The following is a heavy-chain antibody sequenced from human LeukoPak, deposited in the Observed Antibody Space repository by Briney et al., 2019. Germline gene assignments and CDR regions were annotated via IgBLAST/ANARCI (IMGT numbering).Heavy chain of an antibody. Sequence: SETLSLTCTVSGGSISSSCYYWGWIRQPPGKGLEWIGSIYYSGSTYYNPSLKSRVTISVDTSKNQFSLKLSSVTAADTAVYYCARQHDYSNYVDYWGQGTLVTVSS. D-gene: IGHD4-11*01. CDR2: IYYSGST. CDR3: ARQHDYSNYVDY. J-gene: IGHJ4*02. CDR1: GGSISSSCYY. V-gene: IGHV4-39*01.